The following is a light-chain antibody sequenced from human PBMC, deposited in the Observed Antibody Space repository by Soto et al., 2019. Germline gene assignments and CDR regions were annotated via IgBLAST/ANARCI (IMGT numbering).Light chain of an antibody. Sequence: DIPMTQSPSFLSASVGDRDTITCRASQGISSYLAWYQQKPGKAPKLLIYAASTLQSGVPSRFSGSGSGTEFTLTISSLQPEDFATYYCQQLNSYPRTFGQGTKVDIK. CDR1: QGISSY. CDR2: AAS. V-gene: IGKV1-9*01. J-gene: IGKJ1*01. CDR3: QQLNSYPRT.